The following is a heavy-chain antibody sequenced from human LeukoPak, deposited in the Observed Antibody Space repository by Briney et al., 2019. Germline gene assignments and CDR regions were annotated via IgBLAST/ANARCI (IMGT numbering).Heavy chain of an antibody. CDR1: GFTFSDYY. V-gene: IGHV3-11*04. Sequence: GGSLRLSCAASGFTFSDYYMSWIRQAPGKGLEWVSYISSSGNTIYYADSVKGRFTISRDNAKNSLYLQMRSLRVEDTAFYYCASAHGGSGYDRPSDYWGQGTLVTVSS. J-gene: IGHJ4*02. CDR2: ISSSGNTI. D-gene: IGHD5-12*01. CDR3: ASAHGGSGYDRPSDY.